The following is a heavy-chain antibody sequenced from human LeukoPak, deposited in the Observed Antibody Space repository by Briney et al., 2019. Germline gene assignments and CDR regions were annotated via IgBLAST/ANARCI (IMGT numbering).Heavy chain of an antibody. CDR3: ARGRNYDFWSGYPTHFDY. D-gene: IGHD3-3*01. V-gene: IGHV1-46*01. Sequence: AASVKVSCKASGYTFTSYYMHWVRQAPGQGLEWMGIINPSGGSTSYAQKFQGRVTMTRDTSTSTVYMELSSLRSEDTAVYYCARGRNYDFWSGYPTHFDYWGQGTLVTVSS. CDR2: INPSGGST. CDR1: GYTFTSYY. J-gene: IGHJ4*02.